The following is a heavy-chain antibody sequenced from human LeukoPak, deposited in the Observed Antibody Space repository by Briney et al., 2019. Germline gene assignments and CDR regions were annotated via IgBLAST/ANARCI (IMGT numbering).Heavy chain of an antibody. J-gene: IGHJ4*02. Sequence: PSETLSLTCAVSGYSLSSDYYWGWIRQPPGKGLEWIGSIYHSGSTHYNPSLKSRVTISVDTSKNQFSLKRSSVTAADTAVYYCARERYYYDSSGYPYWGQGTLVTVSS. CDR2: IYHSGST. D-gene: IGHD3-22*01. V-gene: IGHV4-38-2*02. CDR3: ARERYYYDSSGYPY. CDR1: GYSLSSDYY.